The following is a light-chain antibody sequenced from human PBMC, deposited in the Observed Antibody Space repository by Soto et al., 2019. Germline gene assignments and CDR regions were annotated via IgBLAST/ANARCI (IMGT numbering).Light chain of an antibody. J-gene: IGKJ2*01. CDR2: GAS. CDR1: QSVSSSY. CDR3: QQYGSSPYI. V-gene: IGKV3-20*01. Sequence: EIVLTQSPGTLSLSPGERATLSCRASQSVSSSYLAWYQQKPGQDPRLLIYGASSRATGLPDRFSGSGSGTDFALNISRLEPEDFAVYDGQQYGSSPYIFGQGTKLEIK.